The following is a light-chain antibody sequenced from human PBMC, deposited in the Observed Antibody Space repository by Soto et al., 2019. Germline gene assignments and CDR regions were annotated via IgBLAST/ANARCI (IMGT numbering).Light chain of an antibody. CDR2: DVS. CDR1: SSDVGGYNY. Sequence: QSVLTQPASVSGSPGQSITISCTGTSSDVGGYNYVSWYQQHPGKAPKLMIYDVSNRPSGVSNRFSGSKSGNTASLTISGLQAEDEADYYCSSYTSSSPSAVVFGGGTKLTVL. V-gene: IGLV2-14*01. J-gene: IGLJ2*01. CDR3: SSYTSSSPSAVV.